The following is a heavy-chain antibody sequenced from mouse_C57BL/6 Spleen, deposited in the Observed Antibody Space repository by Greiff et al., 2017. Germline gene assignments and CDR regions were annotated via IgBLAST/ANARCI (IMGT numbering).Heavy chain of an antibody. CDR2: IDPETGGT. D-gene: IGHD4-1*01. J-gene: IGHJ3*01. CDR1: GYTFTDYE. CDR3: TRITGTAWFAY. V-gene: IGHV1-15*01. Sequence: QVQLQQSGAELVRPGASVTLSCKASGYTFTDYEMHWVKQTPVHGLEWIGAIDPETGGTAYNQKFKGKAILTADKSSSTAYMELRSLTSEDSAVYYCTRITGTAWFAYWGQGTLVTVSA.